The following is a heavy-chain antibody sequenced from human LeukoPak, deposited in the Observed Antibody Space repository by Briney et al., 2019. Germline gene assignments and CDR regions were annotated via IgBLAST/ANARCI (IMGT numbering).Heavy chain of an antibody. V-gene: IGHV3-30*03. D-gene: IGHD3-10*01. CDR3: ARDSGRFDVFDI. Sequence: PGRSLRLSCAASGFTFSNYGIHWVRQAPGKGLEWVAVISYDGSNKYYADSVKGRFTISRDNSKNTLYLQMNSLRAEDTAVYYCARDSGRFDVFDIWGQGTMVTVSS. CDR2: ISYDGSNK. CDR1: GFTFSNYG. J-gene: IGHJ3*02.